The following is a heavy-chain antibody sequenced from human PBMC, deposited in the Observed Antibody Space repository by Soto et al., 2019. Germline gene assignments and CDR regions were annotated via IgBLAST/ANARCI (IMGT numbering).Heavy chain of an antibody. Sequence: EVQLVESGGGLVRPGGSLRLSCAASPFTYTYAWMNWVRQAPGKGLEWVGHVKRKSEGWATDYGTSLKERFTISRDDSTNMAYLEMNNLRADDTAMYYCTQAETGRYSCSGNSYGRDYWGQGTLVTVSS. CDR2: VKRKSEGWAT. CDR3: TQAETGRYSCSGNSYGRDY. CDR1: PFTYTYAW. D-gene: IGHD6-19*01. V-gene: IGHV3-15*07. J-gene: IGHJ4*02.